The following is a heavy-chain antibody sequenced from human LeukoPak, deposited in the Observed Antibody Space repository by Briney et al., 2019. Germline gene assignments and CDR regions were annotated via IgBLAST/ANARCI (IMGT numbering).Heavy chain of an antibody. D-gene: IGHD3-10*01. CDR3: AGGVAEVLWFGELLYPGNWFDP. Sequence: SETLSLTCTVSGGSVSSGSYYWSWIRQPPGKGLEWIGYIYYSGSTNYNPSLKSRVTISVDTSKNQFSLKLSSVTAADTAVYYCAGGVAEVLWFGELLYPGNWFDPWGQGTLVTVSS. CDR1: GGSVSSGSYY. V-gene: IGHV4-61*01. J-gene: IGHJ5*02. CDR2: IYYSGST.